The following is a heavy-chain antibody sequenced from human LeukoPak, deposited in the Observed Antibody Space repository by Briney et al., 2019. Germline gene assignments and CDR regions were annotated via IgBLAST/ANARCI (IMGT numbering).Heavy chain of an antibody. CDR3: VRAVSAVILGAFDI. J-gene: IGHJ3*02. Sequence: SLRLSCAASGFTFSSYAMHWVRQAPGKGLEWVAVISYDGSNKYYADSVKGRFTISRDNSKNSLYLQMNSLRAEDTAVYYCVRAVSAVILGAFDIWGQGTMVTVSS. CDR1: GFTFSSYA. D-gene: IGHD2-2*02. V-gene: IGHV3-30-3*01. CDR2: ISYDGSNK.